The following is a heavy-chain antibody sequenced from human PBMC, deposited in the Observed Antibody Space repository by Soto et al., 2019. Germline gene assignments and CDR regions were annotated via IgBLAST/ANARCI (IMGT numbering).Heavy chain of an antibody. J-gene: IGHJ5*02. D-gene: IGHD2-15*01. Sequence: GGSLRLSCAASGFTFTRYSMNCVRQAPGKGLEWVSSISSTTNYIYDVDSVKGRFTISRDNTKNSLYLQMNSLRAEDTAVYYCARVIVAATRSWFDPWGQGTLVTVSS. CDR3: ARVIVAATRSWFDP. V-gene: IGHV3-21*04. CDR2: ISSTTNYI. CDR1: GFTFTRYS.